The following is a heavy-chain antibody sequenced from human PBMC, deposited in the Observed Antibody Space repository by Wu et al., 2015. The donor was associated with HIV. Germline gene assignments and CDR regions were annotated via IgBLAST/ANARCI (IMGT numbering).Heavy chain of an antibody. CDR2: INPSGGST. V-gene: IGHV1-46*01. CDR1: GYTFTSYY. D-gene: IGHD5-18*01. J-gene: IGHJ4*02. Sequence: QVQLVQSGAEVKKPGASVKVSCKASGYTFTSYYMHWVRQAPGQGLEWMGIINPSGGSTSYAQKFQGRVTMTRDTSTSTVYMELSSLRSEDTAVYYCARDGGRGYNYASLDYWGQGTLITVSS. CDR3: ARDGGRGYNYASLDY.